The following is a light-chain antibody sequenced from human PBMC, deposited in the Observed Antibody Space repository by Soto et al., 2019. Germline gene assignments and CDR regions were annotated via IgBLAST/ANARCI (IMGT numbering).Light chain of an antibody. J-gene: IGKJ1*01. Sequence: EIVMTQSPATLSVSPGERAALSCRASQSVSSSLAWYQQKPGQAPRLLIYGASTRATGIPARFSGSGSGTEFTLTINSLQSEDFAVYYCQQYNNWWTFGQGTKVDIK. CDR2: GAS. V-gene: IGKV3-15*01. CDR1: QSVSSS. CDR3: QQYNNWWT.